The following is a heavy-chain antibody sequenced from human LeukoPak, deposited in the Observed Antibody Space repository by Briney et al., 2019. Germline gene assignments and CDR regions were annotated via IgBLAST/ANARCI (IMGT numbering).Heavy chain of an antibody. CDR1: GFTFDDYA. CDR3: AKGTSSWHEFDY. CDR2: ISWDGGST. V-gene: IGHV3-43D*03. J-gene: IGHJ4*02. Sequence: GGSLRLSCAASGFTFDDYAMHWVRQAPGKGLEWVSLISWDGGSTYYADSVKGRFTISRDNSKNSPYLQMNSLRAEDTALYYCAKGTSSWHEFDYWGQGTLVTVSS. D-gene: IGHD6-13*01.